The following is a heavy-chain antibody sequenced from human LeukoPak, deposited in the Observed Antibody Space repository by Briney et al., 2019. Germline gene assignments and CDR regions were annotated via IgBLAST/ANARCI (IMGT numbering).Heavy chain of an antibody. Sequence: ASVKVSCKASGYTFTDYYIHWVRQAPGQGLEWMGWVNSSSGGAYYAQKFQGRVTMTRDTSISTAYMELSRLRSDDTAVFYCARLGALYYYDSSGLPWVFWGQGTLVTVSS. CDR3: ARLGALYYYDSSGLPWVF. CDR2: VNSSSGGA. J-gene: IGHJ4*02. D-gene: IGHD3-22*01. CDR1: GYTFTDYY. V-gene: IGHV1-2*02.